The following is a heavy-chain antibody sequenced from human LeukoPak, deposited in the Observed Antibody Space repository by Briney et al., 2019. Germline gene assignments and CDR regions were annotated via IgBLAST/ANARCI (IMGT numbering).Heavy chain of an antibody. CDR3: ARHDYSNYGYFDY. CDR1: GGSISTYY. V-gene: IGHV4-59*08. Sequence: SETLSLTCTVSGGSISTYYWSWIRQPPGKGLEWIGYIYYSESTNYNPSLKSRVTISVDTSKNQFSLKLSSVTAADTAVYYCARHDYSNYGYFDYWGQGTLVTVSS. J-gene: IGHJ4*02. CDR2: IYYSEST. D-gene: IGHD4-4*01.